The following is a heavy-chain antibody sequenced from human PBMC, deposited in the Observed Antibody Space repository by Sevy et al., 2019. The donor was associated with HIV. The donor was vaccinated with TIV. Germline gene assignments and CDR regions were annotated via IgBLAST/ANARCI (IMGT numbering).Heavy chain of an antibody. Sequence: GGSLRLSCAASGFTFSSYAMHWVRQAPGKGLEWGAVISYDGSNKYYADPVKGRFTISRDNSKNTLYLQMNSLRAEDTAVYYCAREVTNYFDYWGQGTLVTVSS. CDR3: AREVTNYFDY. CDR1: GFTFSSYA. V-gene: IGHV3-30-3*01. J-gene: IGHJ4*02. CDR2: ISYDGSNK.